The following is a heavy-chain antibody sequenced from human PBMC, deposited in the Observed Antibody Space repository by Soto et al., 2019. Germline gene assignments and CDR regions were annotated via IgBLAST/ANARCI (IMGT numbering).Heavy chain of an antibody. CDR1: GGSISSSSYY. Sequence: QLQLQESGPGLVKPSETLSLTCTVSGGSISSSSYYWGWIRQPPGKGLEWIGSIYYSGSTYYNPSLKGRVTLPVDTSKSLFSLKLSSVTAADTAGYYCARHSVLVGAIDYWGQGTLVTVSS. D-gene: IGHD1-26*01. J-gene: IGHJ4*02. CDR2: IYYSGST. V-gene: IGHV4-39*01. CDR3: ARHSVLVGAIDY.